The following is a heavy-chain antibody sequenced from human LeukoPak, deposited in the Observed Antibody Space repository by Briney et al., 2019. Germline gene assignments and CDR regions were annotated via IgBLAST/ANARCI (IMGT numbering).Heavy chain of an antibody. D-gene: IGHD6-6*01. CDR2: ISGYNGNP. Sequence: ASVTVSCKASGYTFTGYYMHWVRQAPGQGLEWMGWISGYNGNPNYAQKLQGRVTMTTDTSTSTAYMELRSLRSDDTAVYYCARRTYSSSSSIFDYWGQGTLVTVSS. J-gene: IGHJ4*02. CDR1: GYTFTGYY. V-gene: IGHV1-18*04. CDR3: ARRTYSSSSSIFDY.